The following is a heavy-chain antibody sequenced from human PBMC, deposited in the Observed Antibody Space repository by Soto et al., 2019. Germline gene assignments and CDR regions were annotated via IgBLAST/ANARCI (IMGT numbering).Heavy chain of an antibody. D-gene: IGHD4-17*01. J-gene: IGHJ4*02. CDR3: ARSPEATVTAFDY. V-gene: IGHV4-31*03. CDR1: GGSISSGGYY. CDR2: IYYSGST. Sequence: QVQLQESGPGLVKPSRTLSLTCTVSGGSISSGGYYWSWIRQHPGKGLEWIGYIYYSGSTYYNPSLKSRVTISVDTSKNQFSLRLSSVTAADTAVYYCARSPEATVTAFDYWGQGTLVTVSS.